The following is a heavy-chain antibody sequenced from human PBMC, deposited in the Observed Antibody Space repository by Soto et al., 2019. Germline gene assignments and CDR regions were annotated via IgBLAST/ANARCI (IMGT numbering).Heavy chain of an antibody. V-gene: IGHV3-30-3*01. D-gene: IGHD6-19*01. CDR2: ISYDGSDS. CDR1: GFTFSSYA. CDR3: ARAGGWTRRGRFDP. J-gene: IGHJ5*02. Sequence: QVQLVESGGGVVQPGRSLRLSCAASGFTFSSYAMHWVRQAPGKGLEWVAVISYDGSDSYYADSVKGRFTISRDNSKNTLYLQMNSLRAEDTAGYDCARAGGWTRRGRFDPWGQGTLVTVSS.